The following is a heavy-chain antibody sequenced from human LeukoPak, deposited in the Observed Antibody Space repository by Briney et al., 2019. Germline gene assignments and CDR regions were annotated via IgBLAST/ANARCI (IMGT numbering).Heavy chain of an antibody. V-gene: IGHV3-7*03. CDR1: GFTFSSYW. J-gene: IGHJ4*02. CDR2: IKQDGSEK. Sequence: PGGSLRLSCAASGFTFSSYWMSWVRQAPGKGLEWVANIKQDGSEKYYVDSVKGRFTISSDSSRNTVYFQLNNLRVEDTAIYYCAKASWVSSTDAVRWGQGTLVTVS. CDR3: AKASWVSSTDAVR. D-gene: IGHD3-16*01.